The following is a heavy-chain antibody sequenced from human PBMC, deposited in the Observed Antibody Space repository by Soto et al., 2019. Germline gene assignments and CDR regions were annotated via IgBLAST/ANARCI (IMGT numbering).Heavy chain of an antibody. D-gene: IGHD5-18*01. Sequence: EVQLVESGGGLVQPGGSLRLSCAASGGTVSSNYMSWVRQAPGKGLEWVSVIYSGGSTYYADSVKGRFTISRDNSKNTLYLQMNSLRAEDTAVYYCARHGYNYGGGYFDYWGQGTLVTVSS. CDR2: IYSGGST. CDR1: GGTVSSNY. CDR3: ARHGYNYGGGYFDY. J-gene: IGHJ4*02. V-gene: IGHV3-66*04.